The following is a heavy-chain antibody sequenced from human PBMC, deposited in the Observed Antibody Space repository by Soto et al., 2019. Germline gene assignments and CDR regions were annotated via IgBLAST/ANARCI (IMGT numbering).Heavy chain of an antibody. CDR1: GFTFNTYS. CDR2: ISSSSSYI. CDR3: ARDLNTVTTAYFQH. D-gene: IGHD4-17*01. Sequence: PGGSLRLSCAASGFTFNTYSMNWVRQAPGKGLEWVSSISSSSSYIYYADSVKGRFTISRDNAKSSLYLQMNSLRAEDTAVYYCARDLNTVTTAYFQHWGQGTLVTVSS. V-gene: IGHV3-21*01. J-gene: IGHJ1*01.